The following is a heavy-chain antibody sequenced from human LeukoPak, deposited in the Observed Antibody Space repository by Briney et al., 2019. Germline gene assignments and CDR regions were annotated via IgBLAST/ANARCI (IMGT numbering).Heavy chain of an antibody. CDR2: IIPIFGIA. D-gene: IGHD3-22*01. J-gene: IGHJ4*02. CDR3: ARVDYDSSGYYDY. Sequence: GASVKVSCKASGYTFTGYYMHWVRQAPGQGLEWMGRIIPIFGIANYAQKFQGRVTITADKSTSTAYMELSSLRSEDTAVYYCARVDYDSSGYYDYWGQGTLVTVSS. V-gene: IGHV1-69*04. CDR1: GYTFTGYY.